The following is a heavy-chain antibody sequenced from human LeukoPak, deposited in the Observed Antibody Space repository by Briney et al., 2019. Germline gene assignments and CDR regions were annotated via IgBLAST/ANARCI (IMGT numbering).Heavy chain of an antibody. Sequence: PSETLSLTCAVSGDSISSSIYYWGWIRQPQGKGREWIVSIDYSGSTYYNPSRKSRATISVDTSKNQFSLKLSSVTAADTAVYYCARALHYDYVWGSYIWGQGTMVTVSS. CDR2: IDYSGST. CDR3: ARALHYDYVWGSYI. D-gene: IGHD3-16*01. CDR1: GDSISSSIYY. V-gene: IGHV4-39*07. J-gene: IGHJ3*02.